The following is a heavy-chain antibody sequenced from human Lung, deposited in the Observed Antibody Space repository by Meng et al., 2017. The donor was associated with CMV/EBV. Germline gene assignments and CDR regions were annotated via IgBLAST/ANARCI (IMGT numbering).Heavy chain of an antibody. CDR1: GCYISSGDYY. V-gene: IGHV4-30-4*01. J-gene: IGHJ4*02. D-gene: IGHD4-11*01. CDR3: ARDRTTGRYFDY. Sequence: QVQLQESGPGLVKPSQTLSLTCTVSGCYISSGDYYWSWIRQPPGKGLEWIGYIYYSGSTYYNPSLKSRVTISVDTSKNQFSLKLSSVTAADTAVYYCARDRTTGRYFDYWGQGTLVTVSS. CDR2: IYYSGST.